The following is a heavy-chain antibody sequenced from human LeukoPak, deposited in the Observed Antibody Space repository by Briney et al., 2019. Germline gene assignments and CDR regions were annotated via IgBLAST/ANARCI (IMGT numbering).Heavy chain of an antibody. CDR1: GGTFISYA. Sequence: ASVKVSCKASGGTFISYAISWVRQAPGQGLEWMGRIIPILGIANYAQKFQGRVTITADKSTSTAYMELSSLRSEDTAVYYCARDVSLIGRSLRPPPFDPWGQGTLVTVSS. CDR3: ARDVSLIGRSLRPPPFDP. D-gene: IGHD4/OR15-4a*01. V-gene: IGHV1-69*04. J-gene: IGHJ5*02. CDR2: IIPILGIA.